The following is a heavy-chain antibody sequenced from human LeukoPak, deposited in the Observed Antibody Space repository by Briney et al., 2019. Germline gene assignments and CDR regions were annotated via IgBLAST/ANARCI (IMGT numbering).Heavy chain of an antibody. CDR3: ARHGDATLDLEAWFVP. V-gene: IGHV4-59*08. Sequence: PSETLSLTCTVSGGSISSYYWSWIRQPPGKGLEWIGYIYYSGSTNYNPSLKSRVTISVDTSKNQFSLKLSSVTAADTAVYYCARHGDATLDLEAWFVPWGQGTLVTVPS. D-gene: IGHD4-17*01. CDR1: GGSISSYY. J-gene: IGHJ5*02. CDR2: IYYSGST.